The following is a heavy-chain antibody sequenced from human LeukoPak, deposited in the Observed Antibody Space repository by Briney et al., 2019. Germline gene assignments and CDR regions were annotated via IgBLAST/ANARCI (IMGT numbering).Heavy chain of an antibody. CDR2: INHSGST. D-gene: IGHD6-13*01. CDR3: ARGGLGSRPRIAAAGTRTNWFDP. V-gene: IGHV4-34*01. Sequence: SETLSLTCAVYGGSFSGYCWSWIRQPPGKGLEWIGEINHSGSTNYNPSLKSRVTISVDTSKNQFSLKLSSVTAADTAVYYCARGGLGSRPRIAAAGTRTNWFDPWGQGTLVTVSS. CDR1: GGSFSGYC. J-gene: IGHJ5*02.